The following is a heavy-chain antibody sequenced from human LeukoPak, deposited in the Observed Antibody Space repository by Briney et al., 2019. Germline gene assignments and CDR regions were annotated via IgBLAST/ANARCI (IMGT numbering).Heavy chain of an antibody. CDR3: TRDVSRIGWELLPDAFDI. Sequence: GRSLRLSCAASGFTFSSHVMHWVRQAPGKGLEWVAVISYDGSNKYYADSVKGRFTISKDISKNTLYLQMNSLRPEDTAVYYCTRDVSRIGWELLPDAFDIWGQGTMVTVSS. CDR2: ISYDGSNK. J-gene: IGHJ3*02. V-gene: IGHV3-30-3*01. CDR1: GFTFSSHV. D-gene: IGHD1-26*01.